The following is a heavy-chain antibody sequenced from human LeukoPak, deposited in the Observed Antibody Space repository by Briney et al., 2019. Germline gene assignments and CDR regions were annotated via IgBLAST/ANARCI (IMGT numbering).Heavy chain of an antibody. J-gene: IGHJ4*02. CDR3: ARDGLLWFGELFDY. V-gene: IGHV1-3*01. CDR1: GYAFTSYA. Sequence: GASVKVSCKASGYAFTSYAMHWVRQAPGQRLEWMGWINAGNGNTKYSQKFQGRVTITRDTFASTAYMELSSLRSEDTAVYYCARDGLLWFGELFDYWGQGTLVTVSS. D-gene: IGHD3-10*01. CDR2: INAGNGNT.